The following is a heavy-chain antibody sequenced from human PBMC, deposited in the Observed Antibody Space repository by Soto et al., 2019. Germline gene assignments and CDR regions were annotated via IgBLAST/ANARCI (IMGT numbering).Heavy chain of an antibody. J-gene: IGHJ6*02. CDR1: GFTFRTYT. D-gene: IGHD3-10*01. V-gene: IGHV3-21*01. CDR3: ARDRGYDAHDYYYNAMDV. CDR2: IRGFSPYT. Sequence: GGSLRLSCISSGFTFRTYTMNWVRQAPGKGLEWVSGIRGFSPYTFYAESVKGRFTISRDNAKNSLYLQMNSLRAEDTTVYYCARDRGYDAHDYYYNAMDVWGQGTTVTVSS.